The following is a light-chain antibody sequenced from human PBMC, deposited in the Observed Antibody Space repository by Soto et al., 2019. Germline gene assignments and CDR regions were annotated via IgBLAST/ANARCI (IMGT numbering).Light chain of an antibody. CDR3: QQSYSTPCT. Sequence: DIQMTQSPSSLSASVGDRVTITCRASQSISSYLNWYRQKPGKAPKLLIYAASSLQSGVPSRFSGSGSGTDFTLTISSLQPEDFATYYCQQSYSTPCTFGQGTKLEI. V-gene: IGKV1-39*01. J-gene: IGKJ2*01. CDR2: AAS. CDR1: QSISSY.